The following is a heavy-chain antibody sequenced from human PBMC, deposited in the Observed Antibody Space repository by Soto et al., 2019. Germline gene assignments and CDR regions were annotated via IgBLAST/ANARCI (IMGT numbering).Heavy chain of an antibody. CDR2: MNPNSGNT. J-gene: IGHJ5*02. V-gene: IGHV1-8*01. CDR1: GYTFTSYD. Sequence: EASVKVSCKASGYTFTSYDINWVRQATGQGLEYLGWMNPNSGNTGYVQKFQGRVTMTRNTSISTAYMELSSLRSEDTAVYYCARGVKYGDYPRWLAPWGQGTLVTVSS. CDR3: ARGVKYGDYPRWLAP. D-gene: IGHD4-17*01.